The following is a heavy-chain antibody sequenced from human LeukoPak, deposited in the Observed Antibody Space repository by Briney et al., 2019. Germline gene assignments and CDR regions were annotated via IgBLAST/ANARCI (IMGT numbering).Heavy chain of an antibody. V-gene: IGHV3-7*04. CDR2: IKQDGRDK. Sequence: GGSLRLSCAASGSTLSDFWMNWVRQPPRKGLQWVTNIKQDGRDKNYLDSVNGRYTISTDNTNNSTYLQKNNLRDDNTAEYYSLGGYGWLPDYWGQGTLVTVSS. CDR1: GSTLSDFW. J-gene: IGHJ4*02. D-gene: IGHD6-19*01. CDR3: LGGYGWLPDY.